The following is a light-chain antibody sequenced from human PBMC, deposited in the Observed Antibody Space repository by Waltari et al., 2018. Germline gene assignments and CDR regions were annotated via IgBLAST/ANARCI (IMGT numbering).Light chain of an antibody. Sequence: QSVLTQPPSASGTPGQRVTISCSGSSPNIGSNFVYWYQQLPGTAPKLLIYRNTQRPSGGPDRFSGAKSGTSASLASSGLRSEDEADYYCAAWDDSLSGPVFGGGTKLTVL. V-gene: IGLV1-47*01. CDR3: AAWDDSLSGPV. CDR1: SPNIGSNF. CDR2: RNT. J-gene: IGLJ2*01.